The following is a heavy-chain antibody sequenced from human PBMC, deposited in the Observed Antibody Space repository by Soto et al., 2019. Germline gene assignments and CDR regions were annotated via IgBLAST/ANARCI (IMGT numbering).Heavy chain of an antibody. CDR2: ISPDDGNT. D-gene: IGHD2-21*02. Sequence: QIQLAQSGGEVKKPGASVKVSCKTSGYTFSSYTIAWVRQAPGQGLEWLGWISPDDGNTEYEQKFQGRVTMTADTLTNNAYMELRSLKYDDTAVYYCALPSCGGDCYSPFDYWGQGTLVTVSS. V-gene: IGHV1-18*01. CDR1: GYTFSSYT. CDR3: ALPSCGGDCYSPFDY. J-gene: IGHJ4*02.